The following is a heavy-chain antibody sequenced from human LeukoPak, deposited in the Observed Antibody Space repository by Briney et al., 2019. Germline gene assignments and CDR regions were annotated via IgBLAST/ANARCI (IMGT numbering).Heavy chain of an antibody. CDR1: GFTFSSYD. D-gene: IGHD4-17*01. V-gene: IGHV3-13*01. Sequence: GGSLRLSCAASGFTFSSYDMHWVRQATGKGLEWVSAVGTAGDTSYPGSVKGRFTISRENAKNSLHFQMNSLGAGDTAVYYCARGLDYGDLRGIDYTMDVWGQGTRVTVSS. CDR2: VGTAGDT. CDR3: ARGLDYGDLRGIDYTMDV. J-gene: IGHJ6*02.